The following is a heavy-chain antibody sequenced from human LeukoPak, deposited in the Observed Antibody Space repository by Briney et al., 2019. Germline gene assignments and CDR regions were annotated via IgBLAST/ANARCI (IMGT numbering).Heavy chain of an antibody. CDR1: GFIFSDHY. CDR2: TRNKANSYTT. CDR3: ASYYGGNSGDY. Sequence: GGSLRLSCAASGFIFSDHYMDWVRQAPGKGLEWVGRTRNKANSYTTEYAASVKGRFTISRDDSKNSLYLQMNSLKTEDTAVYYCASYYGGNSGDYWGQGTLVTVSS. D-gene: IGHD4-23*01. J-gene: IGHJ4*02. V-gene: IGHV3-72*01.